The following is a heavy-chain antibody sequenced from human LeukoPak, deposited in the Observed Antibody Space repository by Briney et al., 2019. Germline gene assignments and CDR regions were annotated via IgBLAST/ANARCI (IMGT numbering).Heavy chain of an antibody. D-gene: IGHD3-16*02. J-gene: IGHJ6*03. CDR3: AKDSQYDFVWGSYHYTGYYYMDV. CDR1: GFTFTNYA. Sequence: PGGSLRLSCTASGFTFTNYAVNWVRQVPGKGLEWVSAVSAGGDNTYYADFVKGRFTISRDNSNNTLFLQINSLRAEDTAIYYCAKDSQYDFVWGSYHYTGYYYMDVWGKGTTVTVSS. CDR2: VSAGGDNT. V-gene: IGHV3-23*01.